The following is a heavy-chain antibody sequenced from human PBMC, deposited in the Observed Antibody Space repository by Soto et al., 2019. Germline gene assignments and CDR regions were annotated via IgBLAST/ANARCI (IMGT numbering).Heavy chain of an antibody. CDR1: GYTFTSYY. D-gene: IGHD3-22*01. Sequence: ASVKVSCKASGYTFTSYYMHWVRQAPGQGLEWMGIINPSGGSTSYAQKFQGRVTMTTDTSTSTAYMELRSLRSDDTAVYYCARHLEYYYDSSGHFDPWGQGTLVNVSS. J-gene: IGHJ5*02. V-gene: IGHV1-46*01. CDR2: INPSGGST. CDR3: ARHLEYYYDSSGHFDP.